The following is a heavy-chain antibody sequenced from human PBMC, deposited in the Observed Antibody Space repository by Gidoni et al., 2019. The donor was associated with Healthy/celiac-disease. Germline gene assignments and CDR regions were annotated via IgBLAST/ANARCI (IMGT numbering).Heavy chain of an antibody. CDR1: GISGSSSA. D-gene: IGHD6-19*01. Sequence: EVEQVEQARGLVQAGVPLGRSCTAHGISGSSSALSWVRQAPGKGLEWVSAISGSGGSTYYADSVKGRFTISRDNSKNTLSLQMNSLRAEDTAVYYCAKDLTTSDYCSGWDYFDYWGQGTLVTVSS. CDR3: AKDLTTSDYCSGWDYFDY. V-gene: IGHV3-23*04. J-gene: IGHJ4*02. CDR2: ISGSGGST.